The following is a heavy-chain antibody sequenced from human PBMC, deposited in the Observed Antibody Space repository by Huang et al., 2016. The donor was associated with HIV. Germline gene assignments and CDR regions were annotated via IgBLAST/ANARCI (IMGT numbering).Heavy chain of an antibody. D-gene: IGHD3-22*01. CDR3: ARDSGYYRYFDY. V-gene: IGHV7-4-1*02. Sequence: QVQLVQSGSELKKPGASVKVSCKVSGYTFTDYQISWVRQAPGQGLEWMVWINPNTGTPTYGQGFTGRFVLSLDTSVSTAYLQISSLKAEDTAVYFCARDSGYYRYFDYWGQGTLVTVSS. CDR2: INPNTGTP. CDR1: GYTFTDYQ. J-gene: IGHJ4*02.